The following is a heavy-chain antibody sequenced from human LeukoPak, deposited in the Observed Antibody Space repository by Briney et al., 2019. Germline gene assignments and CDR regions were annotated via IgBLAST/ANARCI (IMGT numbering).Heavy chain of an antibody. CDR2: IYSGGST. CDR3: AREGRLWFGEFAY. D-gene: IGHD3-10*01. CDR1: GFNVSSNY. Sequence: GGSLRLSCAASGFNVSSNYMIWVRQAPGKGLEWVSVIYSGGSTYYADSVAGRFSISRDNSKNTLYLQMNSLRAEDTAVYYCAREGRLWFGEFAYWGQGTLVTVSS. J-gene: IGHJ4*02. V-gene: IGHV3-66*01.